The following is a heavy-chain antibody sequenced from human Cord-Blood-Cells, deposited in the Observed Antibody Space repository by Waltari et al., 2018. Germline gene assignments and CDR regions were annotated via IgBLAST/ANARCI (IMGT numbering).Heavy chain of an antibody. V-gene: IGHV1-69*01. D-gene: IGHD6-6*01. CDR1: GRTCSSYA. CDR2: IIPIFDRA. J-gene: IGHJ6*02. CDR3: ARGGQLDYYYYGMDV. Sequence: QGQLVQSGAAVKQPGSSVKVSCKASGRTCSSYAIRWVRPAPGQGLEWMGGIIPIFDRANYAQKFQGRVTITADESTSTAYMELSSLRSEDTAVYYCARGGQLDYYYYGMDVWGQGTTVTVSS.